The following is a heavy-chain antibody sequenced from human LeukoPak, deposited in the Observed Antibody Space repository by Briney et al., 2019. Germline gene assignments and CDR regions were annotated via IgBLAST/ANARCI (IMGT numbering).Heavy chain of an antibody. CDR2: INPDGRDT. CDR3: ARGLRITGTDYYFDY. J-gene: IGHJ4*02. Sequence: GGSLRLSCVVSGFTFNRRWMNWVRQAPGKGLEWVAHINPDGRDTYYVDSVKGRFTISRDNSKNTLYLQMNSLRAEDTAVYYCARGLRITGTDYYFDYWGQGTLVTVSS. V-gene: IGHV3-7*03. CDR1: GFTFNRRW. D-gene: IGHD1-7*01.